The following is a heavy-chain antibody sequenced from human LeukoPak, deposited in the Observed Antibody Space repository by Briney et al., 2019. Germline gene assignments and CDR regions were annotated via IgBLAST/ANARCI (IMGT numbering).Heavy chain of an antibody. J-gene: IGHJ3*02. V-gene: IGHV1-69*13. CDR2: IIPIFGTA. Sequence: SVKVSCKASGGTFSSYAISWVRQAPGQGLEWMGGIIPIFGTASYAQKFQGRVTITADESTSTAYMELSSLRSEDTAVYYCARSQGGYGYYDSSGYPPGDDAFDIWGQGTMVTVSS. D-gene: IGHD3-22*01. CDR1: GGTFSSYA. CDR3: ARSQGGYGYYDSSGYPPGDDAFDI.